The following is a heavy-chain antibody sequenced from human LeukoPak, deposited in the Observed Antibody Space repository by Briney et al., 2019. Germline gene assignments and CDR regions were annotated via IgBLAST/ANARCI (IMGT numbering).Heavy chain of an antibody. CDR2: FDPEDGET. V-gene: IGHV1-24*01. J-gene: IGHJ4*02. Sequence: ASVKVSCKVSGYTLTELSMHWVRQAPGKGLEWMGGFDPEDGETIYAQKFQGRVTMTEDTSTDTAYTELSSLRSEDTAVYYCATASLWEQLPGYWGQGILVTVSS. CDR1: GYTLTELS. CDR3: ATASLWEQLPGY. D-gene: IGHD2-15*01.